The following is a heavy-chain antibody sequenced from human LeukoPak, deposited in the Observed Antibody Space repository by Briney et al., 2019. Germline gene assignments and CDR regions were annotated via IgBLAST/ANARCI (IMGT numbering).Heavy chain of an antibody. D-gene: IGHD2-2*01. Sequence: GGSLRLSCSASGFTFSSYAMHWVRQAPGKGLEYVSAISSNGGSTYYADSVKGRVTISRDNSKNTLYLQMSSLRAEDAAVYYCVKGYCSSISCYGDYWGQGTLVTFSS. CDR2: ISSNGGST. J-gene: IGHJ4*02. CDR1: GFTFSSYA. V-gene: IGHV3-64D*09. CDR3: VKGYCSSISCYGDY.